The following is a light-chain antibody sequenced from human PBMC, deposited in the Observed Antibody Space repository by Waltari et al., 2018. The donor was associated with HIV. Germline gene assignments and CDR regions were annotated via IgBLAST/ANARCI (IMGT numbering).Light chain of an antibody. V-gene: IGLV1-40*01. CDR2: ANT. CDR1: SPNIGARYD. Sequence: SVLPQPPSLSAAPGQMVTIPCPGRSPNIGARYDAHRYQQFPRTPPKLVIFANTNRPAGIPDRFSGSKSGTSASLVITGVQAEDEADYYCKSYDSSLNAWVFGGGTKLTVL. CDR3: KSYDSSLNAWV. J-gene: IGLJ3*02.